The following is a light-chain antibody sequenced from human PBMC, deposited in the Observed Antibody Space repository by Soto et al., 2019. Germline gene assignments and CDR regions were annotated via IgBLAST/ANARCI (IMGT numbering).Light chain of an antibody. V-gene: IGLV4-69*01. CDR3: HTWSSGIVI. CDR1: SGHSSCA. CDR2: LNSDGNH. Sequence: QSVLTQSPSASASLGPSVKLTCTLSSGHSSCAIALHQQQPQKGPRPLIKLNSDGNHRKGDGNPDCCSDSSTGAERSLTVPRLEYEAEDYCCSHTWSSGIVIFGGGTKLTVL. J-gene: IGLJ2*01.